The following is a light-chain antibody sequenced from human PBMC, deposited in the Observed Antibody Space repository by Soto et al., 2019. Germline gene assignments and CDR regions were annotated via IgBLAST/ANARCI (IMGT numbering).Light chain of an antibody. J-gene: IGKJ5*01. Sequence: DIQMTQSPSSVSASVGDRVTITCRASQDISSWLAWYQQKPGKAPNLLIYTASCLQSGVPSRFSGSGSGTDFTLTISSLQPEDFSTYYCQQANTFPITFGQGTRLEIK. CDR2: TAS. CDR1: QDISSW. CDR3: QQANTFPIT. V-gene: IGKV1-12*01.